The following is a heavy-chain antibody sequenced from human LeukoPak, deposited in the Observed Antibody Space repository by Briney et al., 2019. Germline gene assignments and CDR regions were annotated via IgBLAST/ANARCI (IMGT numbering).Heavy chain of an antibody. D-gene: IGHD1-26*01. J-gene: IGHJ4*02. CDR2: INAGNGNT. V-gene: IGHV1-3*03. Sequence: GASVKVPCKASGYTFSSYAMHWVRQAPGQRLEWMGWINAGNGNTKFSHEFQGRVTITKDTSASTAYMELNSLRSEDMAVYYCAREGAYIGGSYPFDYWGQGTLVTVSS. CDR3: AREGAYIGGSYPFDY. CDR1: GYTFSSYA.